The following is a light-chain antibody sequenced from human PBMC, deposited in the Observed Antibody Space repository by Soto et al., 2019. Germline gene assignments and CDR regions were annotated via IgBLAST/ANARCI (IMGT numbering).Light chain of an antibody. CDR1: QSVSSS. CDR2: DAS. Sequence: EIVLTQSPATLSLSPGERATLSCRASQSVSSSLAWYQQKPGQAPRLLIYDASNRATGIPARFSGSGSGTDFTLTISSLEPEDFAVYYCQQRSNWPELTFGGGTNVEIK. J-gene: IGKJ4*01. CDR3: QQRSNWPELT. V-gene: IGKV3-11*01.